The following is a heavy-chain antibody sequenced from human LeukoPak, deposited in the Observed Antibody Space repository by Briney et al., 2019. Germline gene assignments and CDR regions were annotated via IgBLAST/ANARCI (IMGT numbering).Heavy chain of an antibody. CDR1: GGSISSGGYY. J-gene: IGHJ4*02. CDR3: ARGRDPWAVTKELDY. Sequence: SQTLSLTCTVSGGSISSGGYYWSWIHQHPGKGLEWIGYIYYSGSTYYNPSLKSRVTISVDTSKNQFSLKLSSVTAADTAVYYCARGRDPWAVTKELDYWGQGTLVTVSS. V-gene: IGHV4-31*03. CDR2: IYYSGST. D-gene: IGHD4-17*01.